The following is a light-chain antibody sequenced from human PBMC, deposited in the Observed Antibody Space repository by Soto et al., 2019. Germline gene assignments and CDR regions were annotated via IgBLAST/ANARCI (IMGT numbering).Light chain of an antibody. CDR1: LSVSTS. CDR3: QQRSKWPLT. CDR2: DAA. Sequence: ELVLTQSPVTLSLSPGERATLSCRASLSVSTSLDWYQQTPGQSPRLLIYDAAHRATGIPVRFSGGGSGTDFTLTISSLEPEDSAVYYCQQRSKWPLTFGGGTKVEIK. J-gene: IGKJ4*01. V-gene: IGKV3-11*01.